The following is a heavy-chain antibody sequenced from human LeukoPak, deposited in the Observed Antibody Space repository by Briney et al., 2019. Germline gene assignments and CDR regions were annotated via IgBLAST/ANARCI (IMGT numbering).Heavy chain of an antibody. D-gene: IGHD2-2*01. V-gene: IGHV4-61*02. J-gene: IGHJ4*02. CDR3: AKQAYCSSTSCYRFDY. Sequence: SQTLSLTCTVSGGSISSGSYYWSWIRQPAGKGLEWIGRIYTSGSTNYNPSLKSRVTISVDTSKNQFSLKLSSVTAADTAVYYCAKQAYCSSTSCYRFDYWGQGTLVTVSS. CDR1: GGSISSGSYY. CDR2: IYTSGST.